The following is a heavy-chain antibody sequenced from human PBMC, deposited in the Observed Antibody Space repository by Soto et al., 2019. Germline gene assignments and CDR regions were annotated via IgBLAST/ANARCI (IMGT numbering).Heavy chain of an antibody. V-gene: IGHV3-74*01. D-gene: IGHD2-21*01. CDR2: VDVDGSTT. Sequence: DGQLVQSGGGLVQPGGSLRLSCAASGFSFSHYWMHWVRQAPGKGLVWVAHVDVDGSTTNYADFVGGRFTVSRDNAKNTLYLQMDSLRGDDTAVYYCVRASPHSHFDFWGQGTLVTVSS. CDR1: GFSFSHYW. J-gene: IGHJ4*02. CDR3: VRASPHSHFDF.